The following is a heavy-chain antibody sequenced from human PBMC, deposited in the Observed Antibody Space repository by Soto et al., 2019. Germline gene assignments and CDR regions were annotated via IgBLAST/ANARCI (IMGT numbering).Heavy chain of an antibody. J-gene: IGHJ3*02. CDR3: ARDGRELYPPCDAFDI. D-gene: IGHD1-26*01. V-gene: IGHV3-21*01. CDR2: ISSSSSYI. Sequence: GGSLRLSCAASGFTFSSYSMNWVRQAPGKGLEWVSSISSSSSYIYYADSAKGRFTISRDNAKNSLYLQMNSLRAEDTAVYYCARDGRELYPPCDAFDIWGQGTMVTVSS. CDR1: GFTFSSYS.